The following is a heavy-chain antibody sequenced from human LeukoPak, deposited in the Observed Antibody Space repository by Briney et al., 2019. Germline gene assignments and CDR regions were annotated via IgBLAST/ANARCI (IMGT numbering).Heavy chain of an antibody. CDR1: RYTFTSYY. J-gene: IGHJ3*02. CDR2: INPSGGST. Sequence: ASVKVSCKASRYTFTSYYMHWVRQAPGQGLECMGIINPSGGSTNYAQKFLGRVTMTRDTSTSTVYMELSSLRSDDTAVYYCARDSGPTNHAFDIWGQGTMVTVSS. V-gene: IGHV1-46*01. CDR3: ARDSGPTNHAFDI. D-gene: IGHD3-10*01.